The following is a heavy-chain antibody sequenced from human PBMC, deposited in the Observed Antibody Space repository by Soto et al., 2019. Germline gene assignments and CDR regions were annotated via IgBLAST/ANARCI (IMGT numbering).Heavy chain of an antibody. V-gene: IGHV1-3*01. CDR1: GYTFTSYA. J-gene: IGHJ5*02. CDR2: INAGNGNT. CDR3: ASVLRFLEWLLS. D-gene: IGHD3-3*01. Sequence: ASVKVSCKASGYTFTSYAMHWVRQAPGQRLEWMGWINAGNGNTKYSQKFQGRVTITRDTSARTAYMELSSLRSEDTAVYYCASVLRFLEWLLSWGQGTLVTVSS.